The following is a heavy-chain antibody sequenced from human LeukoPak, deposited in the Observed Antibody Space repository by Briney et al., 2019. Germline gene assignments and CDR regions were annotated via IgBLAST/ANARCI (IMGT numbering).Heavy chain of an antibody. CDR1: GFTFSSYA. V-gene: IGHV3-23*01. CDR3: AKELGYYYDSSGYTDY. D-gene: IGHD3-22*01. CDR2: ISGSGGST. Sequence: GGSLRLSCAAPGFTFSSYAMSWVRQAPGKGLEWVSAISGSGGSTYYADSVKGRFTISRDNSKNTLYLQMNSLRAEDAAVYYCAKELGYYYDSSGYTDYWGQGTLVTVSS. J-gene: IGHJ4*02.